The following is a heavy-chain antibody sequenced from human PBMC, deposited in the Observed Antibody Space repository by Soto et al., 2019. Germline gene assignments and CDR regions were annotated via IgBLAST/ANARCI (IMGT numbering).Heavy chain of an antibody. CDR2: TYYRSKWSS. D-gene: IGHD3-9*01. Sequence: QTLSLTCAISGDSVSSKNAAWHWIRQSPSRGLEWLGRTYYRSKWSSNYAISVRSRITINPDTSKNQFSLQLRSVTPDDTGVEYCARTGHYLVDYWGQGTRVTVS. J-gene: IGHJ4*02. CDR1: GDSVSSKNAA. V-gene: IGHV6-1*01. CDR3: ARTGHYLVDY.